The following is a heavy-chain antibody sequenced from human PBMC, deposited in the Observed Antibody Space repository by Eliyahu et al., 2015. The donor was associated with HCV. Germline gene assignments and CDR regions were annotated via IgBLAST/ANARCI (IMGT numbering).Heavy chain of an antibody. CDR2: ISGSDEIT. D-gene: IGHD3-9*01. V-gene: IGHV3-23*01. CDR1: GFIFXRYA. CDR3: AKRNTDWYGAGSHSDH. Sequence: EVQLLESGGDLVQPGGSLXLSCAASGFIFXRYAMXWVRQAPGKGXGWVSGISGSDEITYYADSVRGRFTISRDNSRNTIYLQMKSLRAEDSAVYYCAKRNTDWYGAGSHSDHWGQGTRVIVSS. J-gene: IGHJ4*02.